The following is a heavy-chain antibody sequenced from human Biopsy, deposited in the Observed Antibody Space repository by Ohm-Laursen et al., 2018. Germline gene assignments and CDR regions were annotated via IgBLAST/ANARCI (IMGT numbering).Heavy chain of an antibody. V-gene: IGHV1-2*02. CDR1: GYTFTSYH. Sequence: ASVKVSCKASGYTFTSYHVHWVRQAPGQGLEWMGWINAKTGDTNYAQKFQGRVTMTRDTSISTAYVDLSSLRSDDTAVYYCTRGGYYYDSLAYYYWFDPWGQGTLATVSS. D-gene: IGHD3-22*01. J-gene: IGHJ5*02. CDR3: TRGGYYYDSLAYYYWFDP. CDR2: INAKTGDT.